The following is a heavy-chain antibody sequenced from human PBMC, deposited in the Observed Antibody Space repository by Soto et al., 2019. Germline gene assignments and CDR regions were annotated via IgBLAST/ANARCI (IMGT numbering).Heavy chain of an antibody. Sequence: SVKVSCKASGCTFSSYAISWVRQAPGQGLEWMGGIIPIFGTANYAQKFQGRVTITADESTSTAYMELSSLRSEDTAVYYCARSRYYYDSSGYYPAGYYYYGMDVWGQGTTVTVSS. CDR3: ARSRYYYDSSGYYPAGYYYYGMDV. V-gene: IGHV1-69*13. CDR1: GCTFSSYA. J-gene: IGHJ6*02. CDR2: IIPIFGTA. D-gene: IGHD3-22*01.